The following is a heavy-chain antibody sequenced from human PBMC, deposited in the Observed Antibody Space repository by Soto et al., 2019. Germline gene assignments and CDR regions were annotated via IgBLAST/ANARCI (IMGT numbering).Heavy chain of an antibody. Sequence: TLSLTCAVPGGSISSSNWWSWVRQPPGKGLEWIGEIYHSGSTNYNPSLKSRVTVSVDKSKNQFSLKLSSVTAADTAVYYCARACYDILTGFYGMDVWGQGTTVTVSS. CDR3: ARACYDILTGFYGMDV. J-gene: IGHJ6*02. CDR2: IYHSGST. CDR1: GGSISSSNW. D-gene: IGHD3-9*01. V-gene: IGHV4-4*02.